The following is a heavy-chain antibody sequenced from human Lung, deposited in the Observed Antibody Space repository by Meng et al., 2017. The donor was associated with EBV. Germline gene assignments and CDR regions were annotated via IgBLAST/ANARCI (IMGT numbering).Heavy chain of an antibody. Sequence: VQLQESGPGLLKPSEILSLTCTVSGGSISSGGYYWSWIRQHPGKGLEWIGYIYYSGSTYYNPSLKSRVTISVDTSKNQFSLKLSSVTAADTAVYYCARVYYYDSSGYSHWGQGTLVTVSS. V-gene: IGHV4-31*03. D-gene: IGHD3-22*01. CDR2: IYYSGST. CDR1: GGSISSGGYY. CDR3: ARVYYYDSSGYSH. J-gene: IGHJ4*02.